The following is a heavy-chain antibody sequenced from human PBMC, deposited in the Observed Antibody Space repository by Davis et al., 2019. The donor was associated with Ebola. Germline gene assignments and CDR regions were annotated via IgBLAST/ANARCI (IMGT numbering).Heavy chain of an antibody. Sequence: ASVKVSCKASGYTFTSHYMHWVRQAPGQGLEWMGIINPSGGSTSYAQKFQGRVTITRDTSTSTVHLEVRRLRSDDTAVYYCAKGRYCSSTSCSSPWFDPWGQGTLVTVSS. CDR3: AKGRYCSSTSCSSPWFDP. D-gene: IGHD2-2*01. CDR1: GYTFTSHY. V-gene: IGHV1-46*01. CDR2: INPSGGST. J-gene: IGHJ5*02.